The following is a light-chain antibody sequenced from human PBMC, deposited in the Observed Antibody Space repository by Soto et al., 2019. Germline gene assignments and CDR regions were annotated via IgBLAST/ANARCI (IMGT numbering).Light chain of an antibody. J-gene: IGKJ4*01. V-gene: IGKV3-20*01. Sequence: EIVLTQSPGTLSLSPGERATLSCRASQSVSSSYLAWYQQKPGQAPRLLIYGASSRATGIPDRFSGSGSGTDFTLTISRLEPEDFAVYYCQQYHQWPLTFGGGTKV. CDR1: QSVSSSY. CDR2: GAS. CDR3: QQYHQWPLT.